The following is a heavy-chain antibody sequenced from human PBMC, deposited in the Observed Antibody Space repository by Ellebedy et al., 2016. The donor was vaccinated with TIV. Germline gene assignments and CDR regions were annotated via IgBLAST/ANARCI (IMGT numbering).Heavy chain of an antibody. J-gene: IGHJ4*02. CDR2: INPSGGST. D-gene: IGHD2-15*01. CDR3: AREVEAAYFFDS. Sequence: AASVKVSCKTSEYTFTMYYVHWMRQAPGQGLEWMGRINPSGGSTNYAQKFQGRVTMTGDTSTGTVYMELRSLRSEDTAVYYCAREVEAAYFFDSWGQGTLVTVSS. V-gene: IGHV1-46*01. CDR1: EYTFTMYY.